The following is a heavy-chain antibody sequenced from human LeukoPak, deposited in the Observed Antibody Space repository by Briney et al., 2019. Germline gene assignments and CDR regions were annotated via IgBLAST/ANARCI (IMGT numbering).Heavy chain of an antibody. Sequence: GGSLRLSCVASGFTFSSYWMTWVRQAPGKGLEWVASIKQDGNEKYYVDSVKGRFTISRDNARNSLYLQMSSLRADDTAVYSCARDGAFRIYDYWGQGTLVTVSS. CDR1: GFTFSSYW. CDR2: IKQDGNEK. J-gene: IGHJ4*02. D-gene: IGHD4/OR15-4a*01. CDR3: ARDGAFRIYDY. V-gene: IGHV3-7*01.